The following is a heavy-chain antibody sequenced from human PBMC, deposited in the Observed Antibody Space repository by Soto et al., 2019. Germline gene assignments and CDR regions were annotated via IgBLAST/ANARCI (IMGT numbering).Heavy chain of an antibody. V-gene: IGHV1-69*01. Sequence: QVQLVQSGAEVKKPGSSVKVSCKASGGTFSSYAISWVRQAPGQGLEWMGGIIPIFGTANYAQKFQGRVTITADESTSTAYMELSSLRSEDTAVYYCARAGTAYCSGGSCAQYYFDYWGQGNLVTVSS. CDR3: ARAGTAYCSGGSCAQYYFDY. CDR1: GGTFSSYA. D-gene: IGHD2-15*01. J-gene: IGHJ4*02. CDR2: IIPIFGTA.